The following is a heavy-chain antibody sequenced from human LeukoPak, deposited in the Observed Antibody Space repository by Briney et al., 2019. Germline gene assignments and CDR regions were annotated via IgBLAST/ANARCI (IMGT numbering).Heavy chain of an antibody. CDR1: GFTVSSNY. D-gene: IGHD3-22*01. Sequence: GGSLRLSCAASGFTVSSNYMSWVRQAPGKGLEWVSVIYSGGSTYYADSVKGRFTISRDNSKNTLYLQMNSLRAEDTAVYYCARTLPYYYDSSGYTSWGQGTLVTVSS. CDR2: IYSGGST. CDR3: ARTLPYYYDSSGYTS. V-gene: IGHV3-66*01. J-gene: IGHJ5*02.